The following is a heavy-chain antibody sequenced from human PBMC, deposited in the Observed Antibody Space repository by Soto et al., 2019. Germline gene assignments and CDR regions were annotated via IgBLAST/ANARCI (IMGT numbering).Heavy chain of an antibody. CDR3: ADSIAAAGYFDY. J-gene: IGHJ4*02. D-gene: IGHD6-6*01. CDR1: GFTFSSYA. V-gene: IGHV3-23*01. CDR2: ISGSGGST. Sequence: VQLLESGGGLVQPGGSLRLSCAASGFTFSSYAMSWVRQAPGKGLEWVSAISGSGGSTYYADSVKGRFTISRDNSKNTLYLQMNSLRAEDTAVYYCADSIAAAGYFDYWGQGTLVTVSS.